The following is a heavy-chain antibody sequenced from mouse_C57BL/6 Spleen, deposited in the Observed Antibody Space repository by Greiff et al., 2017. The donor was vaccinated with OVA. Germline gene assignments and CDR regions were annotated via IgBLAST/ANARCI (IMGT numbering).Heavy chain of an antibody. Sequence: VQLQQSGPGLVQPSQSLSITCTVSGFSLTSYGVHWVRQSPGKGLEWLGVIWRGGSTDYNAAFMSRLSITKDNSKSQVFFKMNSLQADDTAIYYCAKRDGSSPYAMDYWGQGTSVTVSS. CDR3: AKRDGSSPYAMDY. V-gene: IGHV2-5*01. CDR1: GFSLTSYG. CDR2: IWRGGST. D-gene: IGHD1-1*01. J-gene: IGHJ4*01.